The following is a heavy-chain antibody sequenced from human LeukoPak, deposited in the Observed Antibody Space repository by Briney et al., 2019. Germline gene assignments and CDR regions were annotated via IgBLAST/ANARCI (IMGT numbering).Heavy chain of an antibody. Sequence: SETLSLTCTVSGGSISSYYWSWIRQPPGKGLEWIGYIYYSGSTNYNPSLKSRVTISVDTSKNPFSLKLSSVTAADTAVYYCARAGPTVTYYYYYYMDVWGKGTTVTVSS. CDR1: GGSISSYY. D-gene: IGHD4-17*01. CDR2: IYYSGST. CDR3: ARAGPTVTYYYYYYMDV. V-gene: IGHV4-59*01. J-gene: IGHJ6*03.